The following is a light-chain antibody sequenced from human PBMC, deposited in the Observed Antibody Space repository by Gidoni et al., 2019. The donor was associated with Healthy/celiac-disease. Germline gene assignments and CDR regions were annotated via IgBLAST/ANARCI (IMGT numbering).Light chain of an antibody. Sequence: DIHMPQSPSTLSASVGDRVTITCRASQSISSWLAWYQQKPGKAPKLLIYDASSLESGVPSRFSGSGSGTEFTLTISSLQPDDFATYSCQQYNSYRTFGQGTKVEIK. J-gene: IGKJ1*01. CDR2: DAS. CDR1: QSISSW. V-gene: IGKV1-5*01. CDR3: QQYNSYRT.